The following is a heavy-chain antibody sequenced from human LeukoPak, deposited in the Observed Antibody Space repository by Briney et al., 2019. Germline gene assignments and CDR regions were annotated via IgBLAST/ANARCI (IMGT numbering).Heavy chain of an antibody. CDR2: INPNSGGT. J-gene: IGHJ6*03. CDR3: ARRISGYSGYYYYYMDV. V-gene: IGHV1-2*02. Sequence: GASVKVSCKASGYTFTGYYMHWVRQAPGQGLEWMGWINPNSGGTNYAQKFQGRVTMTRDTSISTAYMELSRLRSDDTAVYYCARRISGYSGYYYYYMDVWGKGTTVTISS. D-gene: IGHD3-22*01. CDR1: GYTFTGYY.